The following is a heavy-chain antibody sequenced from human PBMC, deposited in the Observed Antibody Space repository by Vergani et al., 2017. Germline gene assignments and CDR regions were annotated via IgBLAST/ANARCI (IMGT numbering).Heavy chain of an antibody. CDR1: GFTFSSYW. CDR3: ARVGSILWLGEVGMDV. J-gene: IGHJ6*02. Sequence: EVQLVESGGGLVQPGGSLRLSCAASGFTFSSYWMSWVRQAPGKGLEWVANIKQDGSEKYYVDSVKGRFTISRDNAKNSLYLQMNSLRAEDTAVYYCARVGSILWLGEVGMDVWGQGTTVTVSS. D-gene: IGHD3-10*01. CDR2: IKQDGSEK. V-gene: IGHV3-7*04.